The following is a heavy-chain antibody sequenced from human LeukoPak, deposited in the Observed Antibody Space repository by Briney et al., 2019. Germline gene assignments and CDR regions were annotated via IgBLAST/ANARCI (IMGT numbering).Heavy chain of an antibody. CDR2: ISAYNGNT. J-gene: IGHJ5*02. Sequence: GASVKVSCKASGYTFTSYGISWVRQAPGQGLEWMGWISAYNGNTNNAQKLQGRVTMTTDTSTSTAYMELRSLRSDDTAVYYCARGLLVVVVAAIYGWFDPWGQGTLVTVSS. CDR1: GYTFTSYG. CDR3: ARGLLVVVVAAIYGWFDP. V-gene: IGHV1-18*01. D-gene: IGHD2-15*01.